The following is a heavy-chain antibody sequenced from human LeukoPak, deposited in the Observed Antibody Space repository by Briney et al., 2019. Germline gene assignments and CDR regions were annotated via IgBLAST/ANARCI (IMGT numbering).Heavy chain of an antibody. CDR2: ISAYNGNT. CDR1: GYTFTSYG. D-gene: IGHD3-10*01. Sequence: ASVKVSCKASGYTFTSYGISWVRQAPGQGLEWMGWISAYNGNTNYAQKLQGRVTMTTDTSTSTAYMELRSLRSDGTAVYYCAREAQAGSYSLYYFDYWGQGTLVTVSS. CDR3: AREAQAGSYSLYYFDY. V-gene: IGHV1-18*01. J-gene: IGHJ4*02.